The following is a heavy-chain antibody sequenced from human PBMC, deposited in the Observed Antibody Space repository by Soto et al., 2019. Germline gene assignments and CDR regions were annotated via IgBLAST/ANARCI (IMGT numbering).Heavy chain of an antibody. V-gene: IGHV1-2*02. Sequence: QVQLVQSGAEVKKPGASVKVSCKASGYTFTGYYMHWVRQAPGQGLEWMGWINPNSGDTNYAQKFQGRVTMTRDTSNSTAYMELSRLRSDDTAVYYCARTLTTVTTYYYYYYGMDVWGQGTTVTVSS. D-gene: IGHD4-17*01. J-gene: IGHJ6*02. CDR2: INPNSGDT. CDR3: ARTLTTVTTYYYYYYGMDV. CDR1: GYTFTGYY.